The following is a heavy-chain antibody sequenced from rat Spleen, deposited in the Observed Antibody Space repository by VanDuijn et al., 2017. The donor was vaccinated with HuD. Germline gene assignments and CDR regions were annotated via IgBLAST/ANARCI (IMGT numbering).Heavy chain of an antibody. CDR1: GFTFSNYD. CDR3: TRMYTTDYYWFFDF. V-gene: IGHV5S23*01. Sequence: EVQLVESGGGLVQPGRSLKLSCAASGFTFSNYDMAWVRQAPTKGLEWVASISTGGGNTYYRDSVKGRFTISRDNAKSTLYLQMDSLRSEDTATYYCTRMYTTDYYWFFDFWGPGTMVTVSS. J-gene: IGHJ1*01. CDR2: ISTGGGNT. D-gene: IGHD1-6*01.